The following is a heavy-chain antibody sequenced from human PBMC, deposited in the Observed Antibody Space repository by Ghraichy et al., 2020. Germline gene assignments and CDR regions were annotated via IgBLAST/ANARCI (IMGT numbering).Heavy chain of an antibody. V-gene: IGHV3-48*03. J-gene: IGHJ4*02. Sequence: GGSLRLSCSVAGFTFRNYAMNWVRQAPGKGLEWVSNISSTGSIKHYADPVKGRFIISRDDANNSMSLQMNSLRVEDTAVYFCVREMRKDGTDWGQGTLVIVSS. CDR1: GFTFRNYA. CDR2: ISSTGSIK. D-gene: IGHD1-14*01. CDR3: VREMRKDGTD.